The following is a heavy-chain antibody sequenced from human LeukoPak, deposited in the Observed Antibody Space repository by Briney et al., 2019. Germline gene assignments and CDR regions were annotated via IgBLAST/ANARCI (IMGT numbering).Heavy chain of an antibody. CDR3: AKDGIEYSSSNWFDP. J-gene: IGHJ5*02. CDR2: IRYDGSNK. V-gene: IGHV3-30*02. CDR1: GFTFSSYG. Sequence: PGGSLRLSCAASGFTFSSYGMHWVRQAPGKGLEWVAFIRYDGSNKYYADSVKGRFTISRDNSKNTLYLQMNSLRAEDTAVYYCAKDGIEYSSSNWFDPWGRGTLVTVSS. D-gene: IGHD6-6*01.